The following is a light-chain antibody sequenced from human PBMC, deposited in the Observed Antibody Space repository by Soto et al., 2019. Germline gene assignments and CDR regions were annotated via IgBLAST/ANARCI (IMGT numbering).Light chain of an antibody. V-gene: IGLV3-1*01. Sequence: SSELTQPPSVSVSPGQTATITCSGDKLGDKHPCWYQQKSGQSPVLVISEGNKRPSGIPERFSASNSGNTATLTISGTQAMDEADYYCQAWDSSIHYVFGTGTKVTVL. CDR2: EGN. J-gene: IGLJ1*01. CDR3: QAWDSSIHYV. CDR1: KLGDKH.